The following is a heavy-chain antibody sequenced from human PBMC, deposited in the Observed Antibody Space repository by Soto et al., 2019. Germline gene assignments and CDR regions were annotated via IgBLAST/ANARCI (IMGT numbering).Heavy chain of an antibody. Sequence: QVQLQESGPGLVKPSGTLSLTCAVSSGSISSSNWWSWVRQPPGKGLEWIGEIYHSGSTNYNPSLTSRVTISVDKSRNQFSLKLGSVTAADTAVYYCARVDGDYYYYMDVWGKGTTVTVSS. V-gene: IGHV4-4*02. D-gene: IGHD3-16*01. CDR3: ARVDGDYYYYMDV. CDR2: IYHSGST. J-gene: IGHJ6*03. CDR1: SGSISSSNW.